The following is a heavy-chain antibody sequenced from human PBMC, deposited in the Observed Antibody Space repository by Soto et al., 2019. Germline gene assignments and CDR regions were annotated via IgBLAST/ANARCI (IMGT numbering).Heavy chain of an antibody. CDR1: GYTFTSYY. Sequence: ASVKVSCKASGYTFTSYYMHWVRQAPGQGLEWMGIINPSGGSTSYAQKFQGRVTMTRDTSTSTVYMELSSLRSEDTAVYYCARARVNMIVVVITTGTWYYFDSWGQGTLVTVSS. D-gene: IGHD3-22*01. CDR2: INPSGGST. V-gene: IGHV1-46*01. CDR3: ARARVNMIVVVITTGTWYYFDS. J-gene: IGHJ4*02.